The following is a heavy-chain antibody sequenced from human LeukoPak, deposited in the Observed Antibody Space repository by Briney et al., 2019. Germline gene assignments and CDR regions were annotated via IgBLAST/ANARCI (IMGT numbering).Heavy chain of an antibody. CDR3: ARGSPSEYCSSTSCYMGGGLFDY. CDR2: IIPIFGTA. Sequence: ASVKVSCKASGGTFSSYAISWVRQAPGQGLEWMGGIIPIFGTANYAQKFQGRVTITADESTSTAYMELSSLRSEDTAVYYCARGSPSEYCSSTSCYMGGGLFDYWGQGTLVTVSS. CDR1: GGTFSSYA. D-gene: IGHD2-2*02. J-gene: IGHJ4*02. V-gene: IGHV1-69*01.